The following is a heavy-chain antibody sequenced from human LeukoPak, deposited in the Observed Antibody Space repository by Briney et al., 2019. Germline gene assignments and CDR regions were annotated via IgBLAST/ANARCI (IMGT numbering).Heavy chain of an antibody. CDR2: INHSGST. D-gene: IGHD1-26*01. Sequence: PSETLSLTCAVYGGSFSGYYWSWIRQPPGKGLEWIGEINHSGSTNYNPSLKSRVTISVDTSKNQFSLKLSSVTAADTAVYYCAGSYGERNYWGQGTLVTVSS. V-gene: IGHV4-34*01. J-gene: IGHJ4*02. CDR3: AGSYGERNY. CDR1: GGSFSGYY.